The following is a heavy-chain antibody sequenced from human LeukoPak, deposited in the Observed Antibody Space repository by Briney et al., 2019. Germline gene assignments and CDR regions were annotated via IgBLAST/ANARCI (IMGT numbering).Heavy chain of an antibody. CDR3: ARDRLVAADAFDI. V-gene: IGHV3-66*01. Sequence: PGGSLRLSCAASGFTVSSNYMSWVRQAPGEGLEWVSVIYSGGSTYYADSVKGRFTISRDNSKNTLYLQMNSLRAEDTAVYYCARDRLVAADAFDIWGQGTMVTVSS. CDR1: GFTVSSNY. D-gene: IGHD6-19*01. J-gene: IGHJ3*02. CDR2: IYSGGST.